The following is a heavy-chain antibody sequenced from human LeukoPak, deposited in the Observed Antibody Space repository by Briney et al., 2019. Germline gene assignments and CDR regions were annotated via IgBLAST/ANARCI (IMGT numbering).Heavy chain of an antibody. CDR2: MNPNSGNT. Sequence: ASVKVSCKASGYTFTSFDMNWVRQATGQGLEWMGWMNPNSGNTGYAQKFQGRVTMTRNTSIGTAYMELSSLRSEDTAVYYCAREGSETGYDRDPWGQGTLVTVSS. CDR3: AREGSETGYDRDP. CDR1: GYTFTSFD. V-gene: IGHV1-8*01. J-gene: IGHJ5*02. D-gene: IGHD3-10*02.